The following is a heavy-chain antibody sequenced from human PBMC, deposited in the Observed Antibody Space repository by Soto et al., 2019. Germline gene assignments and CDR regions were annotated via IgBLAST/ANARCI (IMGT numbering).Heavy chain of an antibody. J-gene: IGHJ5*02. V-gene: IGHV1-69*08. CDR3: ARDGEGRSGGNPALGANWFAP. D-gene: IGHD2-15*01. Sequence: QVQLVQSGAEVKKPGSSVKVSCKASGGTFSSYTISWVRQAPGQGLEWMGRIIPILGIANYAQKFQGRVTITADKSTSTAYMELSSLRSEDTAVYYCARDGEGRSGGNPALGANWFAPWGQGTLVTVSS. CDR1: GGTFSSYT. CDR2: IIPILGIA.